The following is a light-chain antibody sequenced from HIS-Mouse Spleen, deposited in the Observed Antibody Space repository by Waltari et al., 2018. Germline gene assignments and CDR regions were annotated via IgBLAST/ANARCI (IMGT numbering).Light chain of an antibody. CDR2: DDG. J-gene: IGLJ2*01. V-gene: IGLV3-21*03. CDR3: QVWDSSSDHVV. Sequence: SYVLTQPPSVSVAPGKTARITCGGNNIGSKSVHWYQQKPGQAPVLVGYDDGDRPSGIPGRFSGSNPGNTATLTISRVEAGDEADYYCQVWDSSSDHVVFGGGTKLTVL. CDR1: NIGSKS.